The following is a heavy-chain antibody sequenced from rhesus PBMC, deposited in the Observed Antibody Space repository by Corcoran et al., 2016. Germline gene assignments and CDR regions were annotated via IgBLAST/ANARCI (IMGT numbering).Heavy chain of an antibody. J-gene: IGHJ4*01. CDR3: ARGGSALDY. CDR1: GYSISSGYY. CDR2: ITYSGST. V-gene: IGHV4-122*02. Sequence: QVQLQESGPGLVKPSETLYLTCAVSGYSISSGYYWSGVGQPPGKGLEWIGYITYSGSTSYNPSLKRRVTISRDTSKNQFALKLSSVTAADTAVYYCARGGSALDYWGQGVLVTVSS. D-gene: IGHD2-21*01.